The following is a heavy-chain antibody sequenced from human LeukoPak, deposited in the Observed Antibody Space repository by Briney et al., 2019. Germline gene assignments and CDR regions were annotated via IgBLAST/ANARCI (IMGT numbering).Heavy chain of an antibody. CDR2: IYRSGST. CDR3: ARDSGFGEEADY. D-gene: IGHD3-10*01. Sequence: SETLSLTCTVSGYSISSGYYWGWIRQPPGKGLEWIGSIYRSGSTYYNPSLKSRVTISVDTSKNQFSLKLSSVTAADTAVYYCARDSGFGEEADYWGQGTLVTVSS. V-gene: IGHV4-38-2*02. J-gene: IGHJ4*02. CDR1: GYSISSGYY.